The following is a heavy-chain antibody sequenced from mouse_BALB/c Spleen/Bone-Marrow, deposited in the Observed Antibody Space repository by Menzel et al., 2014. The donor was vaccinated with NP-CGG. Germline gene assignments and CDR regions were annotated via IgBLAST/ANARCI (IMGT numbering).Heavy chain of an antibody. CDR2: IYPSDSYT. CDR3: TRYGNSHYYAMDY. Sequence: QVQLQQSGAELVRPGASVKLSCRASGYTFTSYWINWVKQRPGQGLEWIGNIYPSDSYTNYNQRFKDKATLTVDKSSSTAYMQLSSPTSEDSAVYYCTRYGNSHYYAMDYWRQGTSVTVSS. V-gene: IGHV1-69*02. J-gene: IGHJ4*01. CDR1: GYTFTSYW. D-gene: IGHD1-1*01.